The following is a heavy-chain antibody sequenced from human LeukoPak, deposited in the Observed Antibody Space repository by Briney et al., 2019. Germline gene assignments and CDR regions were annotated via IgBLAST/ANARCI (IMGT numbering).Heavy chain of an antibody. CDR3: AKAGGSNYGRYCFDD. Sequence: RPGGSLRLSCVASGLTFTSHALTWGRQAPGKGPEWVASIASNAKYTYYADSVKGRFTISRDDSKNTIYLQMNGLRADDTAVYYCAKAGGSNYGRYCFDDWGQGTLVTVSS. J-gene: IGHJ4*02. CDR2: IASNAKYT. V-gene: IGHV3-23*01. D-gene: IGHD3-10*01. CDR1: GLTFTSHA.